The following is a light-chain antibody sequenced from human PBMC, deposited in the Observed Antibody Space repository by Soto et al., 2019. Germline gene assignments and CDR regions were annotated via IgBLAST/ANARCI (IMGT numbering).Light chain of an antibody. CDR2: RNN. CDR3: AEWDDSLSGRYV. J-gene: IGLJ1*01. Sequence: QTVVTQPPSASGTPGQRVTISCSGSSSNIGSNYVYWYQQLPGTAPKLLIHRNNQRPSGVPDRFSGSKSGTSASLAISGLRSEDEADYYCAEWDDSLSGRYVFGTGTKVTVL. CDR1: SSNIGSNY. V-gene: IGLV1-47*01.